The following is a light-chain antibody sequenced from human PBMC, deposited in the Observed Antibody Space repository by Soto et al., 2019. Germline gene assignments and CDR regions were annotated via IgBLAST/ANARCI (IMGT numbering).Light chain of an antibody. Sequence: EIMMSQSPAAVSLSHGERATLSCWASQSVSSKLAWYQQKPGQAPRRLIYGASSRATGIPDRFSGSGSGTDFTLTISRLEPEDFAVYYCQYYGTSPQTFGQGTKV. CDR3: QYYGTSPQT. CDR2: GAS. V-gene: IGKV3-20*01. J-gene: IGKJ1*01. CDR1: QSVSSK.